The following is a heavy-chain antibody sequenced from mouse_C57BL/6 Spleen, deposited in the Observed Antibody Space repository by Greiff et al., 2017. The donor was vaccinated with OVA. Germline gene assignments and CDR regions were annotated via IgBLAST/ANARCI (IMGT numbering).Heavy chain of an antibody. J-gene: IGHJ1*03. Sequence: EVQLQQSGPELVKPGASVKISCKASGYTFTDYYMNWVKQSHGKSLEWIGDINPNNGGTSYNQKFKGKATLTVDKSSSTAYMELRSLTSEDSAVYYCARPPLTTVVANWYFDVWGTGTTVTVSS. CDR2: INPNNGGT. CDR3: ARPPLTTVVANWYFDV. V-gene: IGHV1-26*01. CDR1: GYTFTDYY. D-gene: IGHD1-1*01.